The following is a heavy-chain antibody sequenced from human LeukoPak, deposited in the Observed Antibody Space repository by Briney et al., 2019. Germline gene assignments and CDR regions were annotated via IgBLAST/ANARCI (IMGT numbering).Heavy chain of an antibody. CDR1: GYTFTGYY. CDR2: INPNSGGT. D-gene: IGHD6-6*01. CDR3: ARDRPSPYSSSSGSWFDP. J-gene: IGHJ5*02. V-gene: IGHV1-2*02. Sequence: ASVKVSCTASGYTFTGYYMHWVRQAPGQGLEWMGWINPNSGGTNYAQKFQGRVTMTRDTSISTAYMELSRLRSDDTAVYYCARDRPSPYSSSSGSWFDPWGQGTLVTVSS.